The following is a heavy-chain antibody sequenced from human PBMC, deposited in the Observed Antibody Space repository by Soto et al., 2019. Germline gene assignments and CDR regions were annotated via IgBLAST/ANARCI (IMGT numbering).Heavy chain of an antibody. CDR2: IWYDGSNK. Sequence: GRSLRLSCAASGFTFSSYGMHWVRQAPGKGLEWVAVIWYDGSNKYYADSVKGRFTISRDNSKNTLYLQMNSLRAEDTAVYYCAKRYHYDSLDYWGQGTLVTSPQ. J-gene: IGHJ4*01. CDR1: GFTFSSYG. D-gene: IGHD3-22*01. CDR3: AKRYHYDSLDY. V-gene: IGHV3-33*06.